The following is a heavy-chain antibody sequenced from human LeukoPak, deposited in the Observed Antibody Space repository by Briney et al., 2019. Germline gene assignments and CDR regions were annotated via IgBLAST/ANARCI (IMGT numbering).Heavy chain of an antibody. J-gene: IGHJ4*02. D-gene: IGHD2-2*01. CDR1: GFTFSDYY. CDR3: ARGRPAATPMDY. Sequence: GSLRLSCAASGFTFSDYYMSWIRQAPGKGLEWIGSIDGSGSSYYNPSLKSRVTISVDTSRNQFSLKMTSVTAADTAVYYCARGRPAATPMDYWGQGMLVTVSS. V-gene: IGHV4-38-2*01. CDR2: IDGSGSS.